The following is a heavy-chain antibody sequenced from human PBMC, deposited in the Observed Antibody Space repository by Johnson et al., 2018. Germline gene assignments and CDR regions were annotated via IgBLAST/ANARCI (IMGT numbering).Heavy chain of an antibody. J-gene: IGHJ6*02. D-gene: IGHD7-27*01. Sequence: QVQLQESGPGLVKPSETLSLTCTVSGGSISSSSFYWGWIRQPPGKGLEWIGSIYYSGRTYYNPSLKSRVTKSVETSKNQFSLKLSSVTAADTAVYYCARPNWGQPYYYGMDVGGQGTTVTVSS. CDR2: IYYSGRT. CDR3: ARPNWGQPYYYGMDV. CDR1: GGSISSSSFY. V-gene: IGHV4-39*01.